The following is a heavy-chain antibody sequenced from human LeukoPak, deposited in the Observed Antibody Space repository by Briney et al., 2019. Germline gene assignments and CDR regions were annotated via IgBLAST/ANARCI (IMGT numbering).Heavy chain of an antibody. CDR3: ARVPLYNSGSYYWFDP. V-gene: IGHV1-2*02. CDR1: GYTFTGYY. J-gene: IGHJ5*02. CDR2: INPSSGGT. Sequence: ASVKVSCKASGYTFTGYYIHWVRQAPGQGLEWMGWINPSSGGTNYAQKFQGRVTMTRDTSISTAYMELSRLRSDDTAVYYCARVPLYNSGSYYWFDPWGQGTLVTVSS. D-gene: IGHD3-10*01.